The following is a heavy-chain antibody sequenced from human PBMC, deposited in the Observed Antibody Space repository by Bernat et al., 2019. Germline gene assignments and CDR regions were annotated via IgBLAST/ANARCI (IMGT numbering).Heavy chain of an antibody. CDR2: INNDGSRT. J-gene: IGHJ4*02. V-gene: IGHV3-74*03. Sequence: EVQLVESGGGLVQPGGSLRLSCAASGFLFSNYWMHWVRQAPGKGLVWVSGINNDGSRTTYADSVKGRFTISRENAKNTLYLQVNSLRGEDWAVDYCASLCSINNGSSDYWGQGILVTVSS. CDR1: GFLFSNYW. D-gene: IGHD1-20*01. CDR3: ASLCSINNGSSDY.